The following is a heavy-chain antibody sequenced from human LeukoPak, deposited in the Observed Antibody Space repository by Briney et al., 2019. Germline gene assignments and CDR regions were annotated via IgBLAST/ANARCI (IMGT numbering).Heavy chain of an antibody. CDR2: IYHSGST. J-gene: IGHJ5*02. CDR1: GGSISSSNW. Sequence: SGTLSLTCAVSGGSISSSNWWSWVRPPPGKGLEWIGEIYHSGSTNYNPSLKSRVTISVDTSKNQFSLKLSSVTAADTAVYYCARVSRTDYDFWSGYYTFSWFDPWGQGTLVTVSS. CDR3: ARVSRTDYDFWSGYYTFSWFDP. V-gene: IGHV4-4*02. D-gene: IGHD3-3*01.